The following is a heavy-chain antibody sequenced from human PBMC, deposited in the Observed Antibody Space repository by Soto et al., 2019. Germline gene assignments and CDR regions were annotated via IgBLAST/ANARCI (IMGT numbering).Heavy chain of an antibody. CDR2: IYYSEST. Sequence: QVQLQESGPGLVKPSETLSLTCTVSGGSISSYYWSWIRQPPGKGLDWIEYIYYSESTNYNPSLKSRLTVSLDTCKNQCALKLSSVTAGGTAVYYCARRYGCSLDYGGHGSLVTVSS. CDR3: ARRYGCSLDY. CDR1: GGSISSYY. J-gene: IGHJ4*01. D-gene: IGHD1-1*01. V-gene: IGHV4-59*08.